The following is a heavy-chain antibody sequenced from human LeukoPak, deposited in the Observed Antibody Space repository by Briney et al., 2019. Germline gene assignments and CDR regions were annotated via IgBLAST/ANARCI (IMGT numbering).Heavy chain of an antibody. D-gene: IGHD4-23*01. CDR2: IWYDGSNK. CDR3: AREAPVVTRLSTPYSYGMDV. CDR1: GFTFSSYG. V-gene: IGHV3-33*01. J-gene: IGHJ6*02. Sequence: GRSLRLSCAASGFTFSSYGVHWVRQAPGKGLEWVAVIWYDGSNKYYADSVKGRFTISRDNSKNTLHLQMNSLRAEDTAVYYCAREAPVVTRLSTPYSYGMDVWGQGTTVTVSS.